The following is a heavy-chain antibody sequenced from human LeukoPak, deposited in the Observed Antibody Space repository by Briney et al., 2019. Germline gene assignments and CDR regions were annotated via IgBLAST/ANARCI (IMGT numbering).Heavy chain of an antibody. CDR2: IHQNGGTG. CDR3: ARDLSSRDAY. D-gene: IGHD6-13*01. CDR1: GFTVSSYW. Sequence: GGSLRLSCAASGFTVSSYWMSWARQAPGEGLEWVACIHQNGGTGYYVDSVKGRFAISRDNTKNSLYLQMNSLTIEDTAVYYCARDLSSRDAYWGQGTLVTVSS. J-gene: IGHJ4*02. V-gene: IGHV3-7*03.